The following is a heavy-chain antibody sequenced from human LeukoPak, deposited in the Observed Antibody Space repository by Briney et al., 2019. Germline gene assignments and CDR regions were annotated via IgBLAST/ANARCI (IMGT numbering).Heavy chain of an antibody. J-gene: IGHJ4*02. V-gene: IGHV4-39*02. D-gene: IGHD3-22*01. CDR1: GGSISSSSYY. Sequence: TSETLSLTCTVSGGSISSSSYYWGWIRQPPGKGLEWIGSIYYSGSTYYNPSLKSRVTISVDTSKNQFSLKLSSVTAADTAVYYCARDLYDSSGSDDYWGQGTLVTVSS. CDR2: IYYSGST. CDR3: ARDLYDSSGSDDY.